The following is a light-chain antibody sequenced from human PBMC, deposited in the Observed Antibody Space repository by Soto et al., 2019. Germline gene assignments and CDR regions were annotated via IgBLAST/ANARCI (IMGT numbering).Light chain of an antibody. CDR2: APS. CDR3: QSRNSTRLT. Sequence: DIQMTQSPSSLSASIGDRVTITCRASQSISSYLKWYQHRQGKAPKLLIYAPSSLQPGVPSRFSGTGSRPDLPLYLSSLQPEDCAPYHCQSRNSTRLTFGGGTKVEIK. J-gene: IGKJ4*01. V-gene: IGKV1-39*01. CDR1: QSISSY.